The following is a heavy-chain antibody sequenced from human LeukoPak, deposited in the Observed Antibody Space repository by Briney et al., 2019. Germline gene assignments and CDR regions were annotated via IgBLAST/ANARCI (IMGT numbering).Heavy chain of an antibody. CDR2: MSPNSGMT. CDR1: GYTFTSYG. CDR3: ARGRESSKLTSGFQSFDWLSDSFDL. V-gene: IGHV1-8*02. D-gene: IGHD3-9*01. Sequence: ASVKVSCKASGYTFTSYGISWVRQAPGQGLEWMGWMSPNSGMTGYAQKFQGRVTMTKNTSMSTAYMELSSLTSEDTAVYYCARGRESSKLTSGFQSFDWLSDSFDLWGQGTIVTVSS. J-gene: IGHJ3*01.